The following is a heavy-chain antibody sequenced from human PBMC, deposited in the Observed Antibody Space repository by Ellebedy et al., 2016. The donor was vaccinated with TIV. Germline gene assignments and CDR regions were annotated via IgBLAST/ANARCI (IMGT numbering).Heavy chain of an antibody. D-gene: IGHD3-22*01. CDR1: GYSISSGYY. Sequence: SETLSLXXTVSGYSISSGYYWGWIRQPPGKGLEWIGSIYHSGSTYYNPSLKSRVTISVDTSKNQFSLKLSSVTAADTAVYYCARVRAYYYDSSLGPSQYNWFDPWGQGTLVTVSS. J-gene: IGHJ5*02. V-gene: IGHV4-38-2*02. CDR2: IYHSGST. CDR3: ARVRAYYYDSSLGPSQYNWFDP.